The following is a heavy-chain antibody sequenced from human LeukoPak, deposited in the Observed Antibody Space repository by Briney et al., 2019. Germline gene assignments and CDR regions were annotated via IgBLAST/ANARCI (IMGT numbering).Heavy chain of an antibody. J-gene: IGHJ5*02. CDR1: GDSISSSSYY. CDR2: IFYSGST. D-gene: IGHD3-16*02. V-gene: IGHV4-39*01. CDR3: ARNVRLGSGELSFAPFKNWFDP. Sequence: SETLSLTCTVSGDSISSSSYYWGWIRQPPGKGLEWIGTIFYSGSTYYNPSLKSRVTLSVDTSKNQYSLKLSSVTPEDTAVYYCARNVRLGSGELSFAPFKNWFDPWGQGTLVTVSS.